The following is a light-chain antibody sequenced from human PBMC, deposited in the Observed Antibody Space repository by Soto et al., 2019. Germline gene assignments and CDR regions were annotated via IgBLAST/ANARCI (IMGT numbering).Light chain of an antibody. CDR3: SSCTGSSTLI. CDR1: SSDVGAYNL. Sequence: QSVLTQPPSASGSPGQSVTISCTGTSSDVGAYNLVSWYQQHPGKAPKLMIYEVSKRPSGVPDRFSGSKSGNTASLTVSGLQADDEADYFCSSCTGSSTLIFGGGTKVTVL. J-gene: IGLJ2*01. V-gene: IGLV2-8*01. CDR2: EVS.